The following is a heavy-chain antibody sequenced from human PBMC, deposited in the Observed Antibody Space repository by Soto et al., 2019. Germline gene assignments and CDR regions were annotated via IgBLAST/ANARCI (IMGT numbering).Heavy chain of an antibody. J-gene: IGHJ4*02. D-gene: IGHD6-19*01. V-gene: IGHV4-31*03. CDR3: AREYSSGWHTNFDY. CDR1: GGSIRSGGYY. Sequence: QVQLQESGPGRVKPSQTLSLTCTVSGGSIRSGGYYWSWIRQHPGKGLEWIGYIYYSGSTYYNPSPKSRVTISVDTSKNQASLKLSSVTAADTAVYYCAREYSSGWHTNFDYWGQGTLVTVSS. CDR2: IYYSGST.